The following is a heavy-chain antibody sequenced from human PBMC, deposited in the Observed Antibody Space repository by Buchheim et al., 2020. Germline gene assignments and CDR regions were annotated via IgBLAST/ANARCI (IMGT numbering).Heavy chain of an antibody. CDR3: ARDVNGYDFWSGYFKTYYYGMDV. J-gene: IGHJ6*02. CDR2: ISYDGSNK. D-gene: IGHD3-3*01. V-gene: IGHV3-30-3*01. CDR1: GFTFSSYA. Sequence: QMQLVESGGGVVQPGRSLRLSCAASGFTFSSYAMHWVRQAPGKGLEWVAVISYDGSNKYYADSVKGRFTISRNNSKKTLYLQMNSLRAEDTAVYYCARDVNGYDFWSGYFKTYYYGMDVWGQGTT.